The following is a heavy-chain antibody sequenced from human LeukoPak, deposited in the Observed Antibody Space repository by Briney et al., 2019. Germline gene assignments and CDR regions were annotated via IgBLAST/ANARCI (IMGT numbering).Heavy chain of an antibody. CDR3: ARVRYTAMVTIFDY. Sequence: SETLCLTCTVSGGSISSYYWSWIRQPPGKGLEWIGYIYYSGSTNYNPSLKSRVTISVDTSKNQFSLKLSSVTAADTAVYYCARVRYTAMVTIFDYWGQGTLVTVSS. J-gene: IGHJ4*02. CDR1: GGSISSYY. CDR2: IYYSGST. D-gene: IGHD5-18*01. V-gene: IGHV4-59*01.